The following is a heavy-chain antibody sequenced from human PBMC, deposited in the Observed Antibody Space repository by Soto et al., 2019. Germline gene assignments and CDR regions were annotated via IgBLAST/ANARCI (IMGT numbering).Heavy chain of an antibody. CDR2: ISYDGSNK. CDR1: GFTFSSYG. J-gene: IGHJ5*02. CDR3: AKGHPPEVPSWFDP. Sequence: PGGSLRLSXAASGFTFSSYGMHWVRQAPGKGLEWVAVISYDGSNKYYADSVKGRFTISRDNSKNTLYLQMNSLRAEDTAVYYCAKGHPPEVPSWFDPWGQGTLVTVSS. V-gene: IGHV3-30*18.